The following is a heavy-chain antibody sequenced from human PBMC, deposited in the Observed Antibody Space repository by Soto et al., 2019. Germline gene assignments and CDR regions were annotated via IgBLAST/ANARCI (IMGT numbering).Heavy chain of an antibody. Sequence: QVHLVQSGAEVKKPGASVKVSCKGSGYEFTTYGIPWVRQAPGQGLEWMAWISAHNGNTDYAQKLQGRVTVTRDTSTSTAYMELRSLRAYDTAVDYCARWGYGDYWGQGALVTVSS. CDR3: ARWGYGDY. D-gene: IGHD3-16*01. CDR2: ISAHNGNT. CDR1: GYEFTTYG. V-gene: IGHV1-18*01. J-gene: IGHJ4*02.